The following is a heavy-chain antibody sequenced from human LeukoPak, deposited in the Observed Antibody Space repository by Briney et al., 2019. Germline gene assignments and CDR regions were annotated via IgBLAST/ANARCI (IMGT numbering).Heavy chain of an antibody. D-gene: IGHD3-16*02. Sequence: SETLSLTCTVSGGSIGTYYWSWVRQSPGKELEWIGYIYVTGNRYNPYLQSRVTISVDTSRNQFFLKTSSVTAADTAVYYCARHIGGGIEDMDVWGKGTKVTVSS. V-gene: IGHV4-59*08. CDR3: ARHIGGGIEDMDV. CDR1: GGSIGTYY. J-gene: IGHJ6*03. CDR2: IYVTGN.